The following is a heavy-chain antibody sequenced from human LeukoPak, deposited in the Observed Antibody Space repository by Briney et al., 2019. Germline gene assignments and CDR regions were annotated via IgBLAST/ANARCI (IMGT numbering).Heavy chain of an antibody. D-gene: IGHD3-16*01. V-gene: IGHV3-30*18. CDR1: GGSISSGG. J-gene: IGHJ6*02. CDR3: AKDRRMMSAYYGMDV. Sequence: LSLTCTVSGGSISSGGYYWSWIRQAPGKGLEWVAVISYDGGHQYSADSVKGRFTLSRDNSKNTVYLQLNSLRAEDTAVYYCAKDRRMMSAYYGMDVWGQGTPVTVSS. CDR2: ISYDGGHQ.